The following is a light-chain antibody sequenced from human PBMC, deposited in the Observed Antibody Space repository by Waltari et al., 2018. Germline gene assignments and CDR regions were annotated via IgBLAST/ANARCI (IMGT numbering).Light chain of an antibody. J-gene: IGKJ1*01. Sequence: IQMTQSPSTLSASVGDRVTITCRASETVYSWLAWYQHKPGTAPKLLIYRTSSLESGVPSRFSGRGSGTEFTLTITSLQPDDFATYYCQQHNAYPRTFGQGTKVEFK. CDR3: QQHNAYPRT. CDR2: RTS. CDR1: ETVYSW. V-gene: IGKV1-5*03.